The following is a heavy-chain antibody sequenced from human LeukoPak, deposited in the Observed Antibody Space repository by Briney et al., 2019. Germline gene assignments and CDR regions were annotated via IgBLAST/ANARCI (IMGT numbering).Heavy chain of an antibody. V-gene: IGHV1-3*01. Sequence: ASVKVSCKASGYTFTSYAMHWVRQAPGQRLEWMGWINAGNGDTKYSQKFQGRVTITRDTSASTAYMELSSLRSEDAAVYYCARGEAATDSFDYWGQGTLVTVSS. CDR3: ARGEAATDSFDY. CDR2: INAGNGDT. J-gene: IGHJ4*02. D-gene: IGHD6-25*01. CDR1: GYTFTSYA.